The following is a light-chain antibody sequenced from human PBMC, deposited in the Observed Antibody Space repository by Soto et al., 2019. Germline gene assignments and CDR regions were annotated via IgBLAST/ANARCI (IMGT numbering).Light chain of an antibody. CDR1: ISNLGSNF. Sequence: QSVLTQPPSASGTPGQRVTISCSGSISNLGSNFIYWYQQLPGAAPKLLISRNNERPSGVPDRFSGSKSGTSASLAISGLRSEVEADYHCAAWDDSLSAVVFGGGTKLTVL. CDR2: RNN. V-gene: IGLV1-47*01. CDR3: AAWDDSLSAVV. J-gene: IGLJ3*02.